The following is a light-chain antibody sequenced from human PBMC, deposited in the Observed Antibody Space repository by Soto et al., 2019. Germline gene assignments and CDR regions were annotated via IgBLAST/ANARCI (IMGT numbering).Light chain of an antibody. V-gene: IGKV3-20*01. J-gene: IGKJ1*01. CDR1: QSVGSSY. CDR2: GAS. Sequence: DTVLTQSPGTLSLSPGERATLSCRASQSVGSSYLAWYQQKPGQAPRLLIYGASSRASGVPARFSGSGFGADFTLTISGLQSEDVAIYYCQQFNYWPPWTFGQGTKVDIK. CDR3: QQFNYWPPWT.